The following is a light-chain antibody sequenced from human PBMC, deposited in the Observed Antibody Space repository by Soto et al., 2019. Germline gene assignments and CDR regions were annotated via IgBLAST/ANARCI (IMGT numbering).Light chain of an antibody. J-gene: IGKJ1*01. CDR2: GTS. CDR1: QSVSSTY. Sequence: EIVLTQSPATLSLSPGERATLSCGASQSVSSTYLAWYQQQPGQAPRLLMSGTSNRATGNPDRFSGSGSGTDFTLTISRLEPEDFAVYYCQQYDNWPTFGQGTKVDI. V-gene: IGKV3-20*01. CDR3: QQYDNWPT.